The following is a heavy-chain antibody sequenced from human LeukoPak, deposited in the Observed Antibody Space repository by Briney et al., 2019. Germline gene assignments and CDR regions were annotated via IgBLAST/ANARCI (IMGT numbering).Heavy chain of an antibody. D-gene: IGHD6-13*01. CDR3: ARGRSGLAAAGTYDY. J-gene: IGHJ4*02. V-gene: IGHV1-8*01. CDR1: GYTFTSSD. CDR2: INPNSGRT. Sequence: SVKVSCKASGYTFTSSDINWVRQAAGQGLEWMGWINPNSGRTGYAQKFQGRVTMTANTSISTAYMELSSLRFDDTAVYYCARGRSGLAAAGTYDYWGQGTLITVSS.